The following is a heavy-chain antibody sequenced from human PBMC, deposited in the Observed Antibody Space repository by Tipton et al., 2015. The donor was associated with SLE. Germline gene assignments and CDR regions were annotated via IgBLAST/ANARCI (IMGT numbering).Heavy chain of an antibody. J-gene: IGHJ4*02. CDR3: ARGDAGRSDY. V-gene: IGHV4-39*07. CDR1: GGSISSSSYY. CDR2: IYYSGST. D-gene: IGHD3-10*01. Sequence: TLSLTCTVSGGSISSSSYYWGWIRPPPGQGLEWIGSIYYSGSTYYNPSLKSRVTISVDTSKNQFSLKLSSVTAADTAVYYCARGDAGRSDYWGQGTLVTVSS.